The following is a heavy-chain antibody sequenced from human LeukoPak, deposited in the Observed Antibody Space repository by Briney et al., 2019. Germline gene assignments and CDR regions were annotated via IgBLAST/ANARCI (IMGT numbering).Heavy chain of an antibody. CDR2: IYYSGYT. Sequence: SETLSLTCTVSGGSISSYYWSWIRQPPGKGLEWIGYIYYSGYTNYNPSLKSRVTISVDTSKNQFSLKLSSVTAADTAVYYCARDRRIAVAGGSFDFWGQGTLVTVSS. D-gene: IGHD6-19*01. CDR1: GGSISSYY. CDR3: ARDRRIAVAGGSFDF. V-gene: IGHV4-59*01. J-gene: IGHJ4*02.